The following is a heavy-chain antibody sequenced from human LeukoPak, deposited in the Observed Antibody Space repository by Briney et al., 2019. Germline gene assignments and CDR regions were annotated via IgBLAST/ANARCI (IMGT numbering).Heavy chain of an antibody. V-gene: IGHV4-34*01. CDR1: GGSFSGYY. CDR2: INHSGST. CDR3: ARCYYDSSGYYGFGY. D-gene: IGHD3-22*01. Sequence: SETLSLTCAVYGGSFSGYYWSWIRQPPGKGREWIGEINHSGSTNYNPSLKSRVTISVDTSKNQFSLKLSSVTAADTAVYYCARCYYDSSGYYGFGYWGQGTLVTVSS. J-gene: IGHJ4*02.